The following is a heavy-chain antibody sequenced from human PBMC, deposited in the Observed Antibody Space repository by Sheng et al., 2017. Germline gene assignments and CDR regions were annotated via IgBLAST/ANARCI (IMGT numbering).Heavy chain of an antibody. CDR3: AKDRDLLN. J-gene: IGHJ4*02. V-gene: IGHV3-23*04. CDR1: GFTFSIYG. Sequence: EVQLVESGGGLVQPGGTLRLSCAVSGFTFSIYGMTWVRQAPGKGLEWVSSISGSGGGTFYADSVKGRFIISRDNSKNTLYLQMHSLRAEDTAVYYCAKDRDLLNWGQGTLVTVSS. CDR2: ISGSGGGT.